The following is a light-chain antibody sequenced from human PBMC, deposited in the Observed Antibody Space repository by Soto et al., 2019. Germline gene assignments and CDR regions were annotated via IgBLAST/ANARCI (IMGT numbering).Light chain of an antibody. J-gene: IGLJ3*02. CDR1: SSNLGAGYD. V-gene: IGLV1-40*01. Sequence: QPVLTQPPSVSGAPGQRGTISCTWTSSNLGAGYDVHWYQQLPGAAPKLVIFGNRNRPSGVPERFSGSKSGTSASLAITGLQAEDEADYYCQAYDYSLTASVFGGGTKLTVL. CDR2: GNR. CDR3: QAYDYSLTASV.